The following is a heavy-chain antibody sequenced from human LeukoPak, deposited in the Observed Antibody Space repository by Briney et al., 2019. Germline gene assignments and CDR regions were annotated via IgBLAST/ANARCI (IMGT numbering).Heavy chain of an antibody. CDR3: AVPQWELLN. D-gene: IGHD1-26*01. J-gene: IGHJ4*02. CDR2: ISDGGRNT. CDR1: GLTFSSYT. V-gene: IGHV3-23*01. Sequence: SGGSLRLSCAASGLTFSSYTMSWVRQARGKGLECVSAISDGGRNTYYADSVKGRFTISRDNSKNTLYLQMNSLRDEDTAVYSCAVPQWELLNWGQGTLVTVSS.